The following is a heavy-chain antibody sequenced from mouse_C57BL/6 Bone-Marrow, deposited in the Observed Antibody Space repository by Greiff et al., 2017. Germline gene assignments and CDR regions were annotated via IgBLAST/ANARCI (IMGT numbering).Heavy chain of an antibody. V-gene: IGHV1-50*01. D-gene: IGHD2-3*01. CDR2: IDPSDSYT. J-gene: IGHJ2*01. CDR1: GYTFTSYW. CDR3: ARDGYYGY. Sequence: QVQLKQPGAELVKPGASVKLSYKASGYTFTSYWMQWVKQRPGQGLEWIGEIDPSDSYTNYNQKFKGKATLTVDTSSSTAYMQLSSLTSEDSAVYYCARDGYYGYWGQGTTLTVSS.